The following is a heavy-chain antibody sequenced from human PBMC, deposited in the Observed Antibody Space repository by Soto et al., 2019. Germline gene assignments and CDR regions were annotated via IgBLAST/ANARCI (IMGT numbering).Heavy chain of an antibody. Sequence: GGSLRLSCAASGFTFSSYWMHWVRQAPGKGLVWVSRINSDGSSTSYADSVKGRFTISRDNAKNTLYLQMNSLRAEDTAVYYCARVQYFWSGYYTGISPGWATGVDYWGQGTLVTVSS. CDR2: INSDGSST. CDR1: GFTFSSYW. CDR3: ARVQYFWSGYYTGISPGWATGVDY. J-gene: IGHJ4*02. V-gene: IGHV3-74*01. D-gene: IGHD3-3*01.